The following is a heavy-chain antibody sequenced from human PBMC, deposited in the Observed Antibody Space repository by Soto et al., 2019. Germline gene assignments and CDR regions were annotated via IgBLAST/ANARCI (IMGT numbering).Heavy chain of an antibody. J-gene: IGHJ6*02. CDR3: ARDSSGWAGMDV. CDR1: GFTFSSYG. CDR2: IWYDGSNK. Sequence: QAGGSLRLSCAASGFTFSSYGMHWVRQAPGKGLEWVAVIWYDGSNKYYADSVKGRFTISRDNSKNTLYLQMNSLRAEDTAVYYCARDSSGWAGMDVWGQGTTVTVS. D-gene: IGHD6-19*01. V-gene: IGHV3-33*01.